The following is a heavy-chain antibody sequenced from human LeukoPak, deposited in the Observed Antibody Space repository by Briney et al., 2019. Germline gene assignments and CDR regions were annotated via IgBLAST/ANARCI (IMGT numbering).Heavy chain of an antibody. V-gene: IGHV4-61*01. CDR2: IYYTGTT. Sequence: PSETLSLTCTVSGGSISSGSYYWTWIRQIPGKGLEWIGYIYYTGTTNYNPLFESRATISVDTSKNQFSLKLTSVTAADTAVYFCARGEDFERYYLAYWGQGTLVTVSS. CDR3: ARGEDFERYYLAY. J-gene: IGHJ4*02. CDR1: GGSISSGSYY. D-gene: IGHD3-9*01.